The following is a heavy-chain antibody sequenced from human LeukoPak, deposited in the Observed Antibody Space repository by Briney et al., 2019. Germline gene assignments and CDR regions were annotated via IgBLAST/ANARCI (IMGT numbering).Heavy chain of an antibody. V-gene: IGHV3-30*02. CDR1: GFIFSSYG. D-gene: IGHD3-3*01. Sequence: GGSLGLSCAASGFIFSSYGMHWVRQAPGKGLEWVAFIRYDGSNKYYADSVKGRFTISRDNSKNTLYLQMNSLRAEDTAVYYCAKGSKEVLFTRDHYMDVWGKGTTVTMSS. CDR2: IRYDGSNK. J-gene: IGHJ6*03. CDR3: AKGSKEVLFTRDHYMDV.